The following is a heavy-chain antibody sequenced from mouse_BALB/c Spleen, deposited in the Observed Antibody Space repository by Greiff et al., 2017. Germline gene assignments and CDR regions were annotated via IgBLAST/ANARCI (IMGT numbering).Heavy chain of an antibody. CDR2: ISSGSSTI. CDR1: GFTFSSFG. CDR3: ARYGSSPDWYFDV. Sequence: EVKLVESGGGLVQPGGSRKLSCAASGFTFSSFGMHWVRKAPEKGLEWVAYISSGSSTIYYADTVKGRFTISRDNPKNTLFLQMTSLRSEDTAMYYCARYGSSPDWYFDVWGAGTTVTVSS. V-gene: IGHV5-17*02. D-gene: IGHD1-1*01. J-gene: IGHJ1*01.